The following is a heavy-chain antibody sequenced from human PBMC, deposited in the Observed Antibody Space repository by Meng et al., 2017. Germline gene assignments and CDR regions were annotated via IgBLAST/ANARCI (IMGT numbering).Heavy chain of an antibody. J-gene: IGHJ4*02. Sequence: QVQLVQAGAEVKKPGSSVKVSCKASGGTFSSYAISWVRQAPGQGLEWMGGVIPIFGTANYAQKFQGRVTITTDESTSTAYMELSSLRSEDTAVYYCTRHGVGGATPPFDYWGQGTLVTVSS. D-gene: IGHD1-26*01. CDR1: GGTFSSYA. CDR2: VIPIFGTA. CDR3: TRHGVGGATPPFDY. V-gene: IGHV1-69*05.